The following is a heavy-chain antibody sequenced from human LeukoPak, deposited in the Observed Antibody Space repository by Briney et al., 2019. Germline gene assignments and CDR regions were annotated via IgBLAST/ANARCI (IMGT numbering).Heavy chain of an antibody. CDR2: IYYSGST. CDR3: ARHFRSGSGNYDTNWFDP. Sequence: PSETLSLTCTVSGGSISSSSYYWGWIRQPPGKGLEWIGSIYYSGSTYYNPSLKSRVTISVDTSKNQFSLQLSSVTAADTAVYYCARHFRSGSGNYDTNWFDPWGQGTLVTVSS. D-gene: IGHD2-15*01. J-gene: IGHJ5*02. CDR1: GGSISSSSYY. V-gene: IGHV4-39*01.